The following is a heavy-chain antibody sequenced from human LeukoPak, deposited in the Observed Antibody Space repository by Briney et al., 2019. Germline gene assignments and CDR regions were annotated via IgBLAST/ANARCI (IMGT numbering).Heavy chain of an antibody. Sequence: SETLSLTCTVSGAPISSYYWSWIRQPPGKGLEWIGYIYPTGTTKYNPSLKSRVTISIDTSRSQFSLKMTSLTVADTAVYYCARQTAARRGSWFDHWGQGTLATVSS. J-gene: IGHJ5*02. CDR1: GAPISSYY. CDR3: ARQTAARRGSWFDH. D-gene: IGHD6-6*01. V-gene: IGHV4-59*08. CDR2: IYPTGTT.